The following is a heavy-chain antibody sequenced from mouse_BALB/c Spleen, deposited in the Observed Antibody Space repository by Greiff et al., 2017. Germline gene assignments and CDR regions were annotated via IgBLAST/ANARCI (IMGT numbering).Heavy chain of an antibody. Sequence: LLESGPELEKPGASVKISCKASGYSFTGYYMNWVKQSNGKSLEWIGNIDPYYGGTSYNQKFKGKATLTVDKSSSTAYMQLKSLTSEDSAVYYCARWDSTVVADAMDYWGQGTSVTVSS. CDR1: GYSFTGYY. CDR3: ARWDSTVVADAMDY. J-gene: IGHJ4*01. V-gene: IGHV1-39*01. D-gene: IGHD1-1*01. CDR2: IDPYYGGT.